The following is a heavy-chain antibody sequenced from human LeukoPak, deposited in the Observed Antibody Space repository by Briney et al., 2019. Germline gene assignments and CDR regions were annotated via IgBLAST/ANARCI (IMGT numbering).Heavy chain of an antibody. J-gene: IGHJ4*02. CDR1: GGSISSGGYS. CDR2: IYYSGST. CDR3: ARVIAVGETGGYFDY. V-gene: IGHV4-30-4*07. Sequence: SQTLSLTCAVSGGSISSGGYSWSWIRQPPGKGLEWIGYIYYSGSTYYNPSLKSRVTISVDTSKNQFSLKLSSVTAADTAVYYCARVIAVGETGGYFDYWGQGTLVTVSS. D-gene: IGHD6-19*01.